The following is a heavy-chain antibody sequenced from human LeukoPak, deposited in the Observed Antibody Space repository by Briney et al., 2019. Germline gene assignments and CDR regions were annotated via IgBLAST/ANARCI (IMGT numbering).Heavy chain of an antibody. V-gene: IGHV3-48*01. J-gene: IGHJ6*02. Sequence: GGSLRLSCVASGSTFSSYSMTWVRQAPGKGLEWVSYISSSSSTIYYADSVKGRFTISRDNAKNSLYLQMNSLRAEDTAVYYCAREDVVVPPYGMDVWGQGTTVTVSS. CDR3: AREDVVVPPYGMDV. CDR2: ISSSSSTI. CDR1: GSTFSSYS. D-gene: IGHD2-2*01.